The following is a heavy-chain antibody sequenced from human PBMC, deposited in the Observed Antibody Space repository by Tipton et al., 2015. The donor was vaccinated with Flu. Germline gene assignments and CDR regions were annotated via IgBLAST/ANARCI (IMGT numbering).Heavy chain of an antibody. D-gene: IGHD4-11*01. CDR2: IFPSGGG. V-gene: IGHV4-38-2*01. CDR3: VRRDYSNYVSAPKNWFDS. CDR1: GDAIRSDFL. Sequence: TLSLTCSVSGDAIRSDFLWGWVRRPPGRGLEWIGNIFPSGGGYLSPSLKSRVAISIDTSRNQVSLKLSSLTAADTAVYFCVRRDYSNYVSAPKNWFDSWGQGTLVTVSS. J-gene: IGHJ5*01.